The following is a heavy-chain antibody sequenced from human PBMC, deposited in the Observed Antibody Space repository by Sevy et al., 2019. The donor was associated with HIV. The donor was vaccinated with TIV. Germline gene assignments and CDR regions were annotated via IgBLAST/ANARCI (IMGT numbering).Heavy chain of an antibody. CDR1: GFTFSSYA. D-gene: IGHD3-10*01. CDR3: ARSKYSYGSGRSTDAFDI. J-gene: IGHJ3*02. V-gene: IGHV3-30-3*01. Sequence: GGSLRLSCAASGFTFSSYAMHWVRQAPGKGLEWVAVISYDGSNKYYEDSVKGRFTISRDNSKNTLYLQMNSLRAEDTAVYYCARSKYSYGSGRSTDAFDIWGQGTMVTVSS. CDR2: ISYDGSNK.